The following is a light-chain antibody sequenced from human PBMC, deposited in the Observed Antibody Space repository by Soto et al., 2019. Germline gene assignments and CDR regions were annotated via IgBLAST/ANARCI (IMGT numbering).Light chain of an antibody. CDR3: QQTYTSVAT. J-gene: IGKJ1*01. V-gene: IGKV1-39*01. CDR2: AAS. CDR1: QRVDSY. Sequence: DIQVTQSPSSLSASVGDSVTLSCQTSQRVDSYIHWYQHQSGKPPKLLIYAASTLQDGVPSRFSGGGSGTAFSLIITALQPGDSATYYCQQTYTSVATFGQGNKV.